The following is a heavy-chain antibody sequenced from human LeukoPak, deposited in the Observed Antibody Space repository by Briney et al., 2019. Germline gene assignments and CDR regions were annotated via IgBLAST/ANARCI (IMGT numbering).Heavy chain of an antibody. J-gene: IGHJ4*02. CDR2: IRDSGSST. CDR1: GFTFSSYA. V-gene: IGHV3-23*01. CDR3: AKYGPQDSGSSHFDY. D-gene: IGHD1-26*01. Sequence: GGALRLSCAASGFTFSSYAMSWVRQAPGKGLEWVSAIRDSGSSTHYADSVKGRFTTSRDNSKSTLFLQMNSLRAEDTAIYYCAKYGPQDSGSSHFDYWGQGALVTVSS.